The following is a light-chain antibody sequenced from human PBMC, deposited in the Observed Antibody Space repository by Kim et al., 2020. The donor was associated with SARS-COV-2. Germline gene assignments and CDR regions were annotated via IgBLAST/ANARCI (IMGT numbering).Light chain of an antibody. J-gene: IGKJ2*01. Sequence: ASISCRSSPSRLHSNVYNYLDWCMQKPGQSPQLLIYVGANRASGVPDRVSGSGSDADFTLKISRVETEDVGVYYCRQALQTPSTFGQGTKLEI. V-gene: IGKV2-28*01. CDR2: VGA. CDR3: RQALQTPST. CDR1: PSRLHSNVYNY.